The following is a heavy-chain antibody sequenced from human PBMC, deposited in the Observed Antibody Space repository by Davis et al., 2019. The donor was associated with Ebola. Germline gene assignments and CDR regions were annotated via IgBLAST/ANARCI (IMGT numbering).Heavy chain of an antibody. CDR3: ARLPTPWDAFDI. J-gene: IGHJ3*02. CDR2: MNPNSGNT. CDR1: GYTFTSYD. V-gene: IGHV1-8*01. D-gene: IGHD2-15*01. Sequence: ASVKVSCKASGYTFTSYDINWVRQATGQGLEWMGWMNPNSGNTGYAQKFQGRVTMTRNTSISTAYMELSSLRSEDTAVYYCARLPTPWDAFDIWGQGTMVTVSS.